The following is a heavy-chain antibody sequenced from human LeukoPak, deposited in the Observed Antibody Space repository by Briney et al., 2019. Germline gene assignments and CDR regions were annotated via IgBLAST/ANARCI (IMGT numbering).Heavy chain of an antibody. D-gene: IGHD3/OR15-3a*01. CDR3: ARQTGSGLFILP. CDR2: IYYTGNT. J-gene: IGHJ4*02. V-gene: IGHV4-39*01. Sequence: PSETLSLTCTVSGDSISTSKSYWGWIRQPPLKGLEWIGSIYYTGNTYYNASLKSRVTISVDTSKNQFSLSLTSVTAADTAVYYCARQTGSGLFILPGGQGTLVTVSS. CDR1: GDSISTSKSY.